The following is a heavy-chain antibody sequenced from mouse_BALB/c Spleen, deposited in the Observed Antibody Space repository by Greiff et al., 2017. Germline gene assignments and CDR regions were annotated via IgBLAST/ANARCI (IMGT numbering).Heavy chain of an antibody. V-gene: IGHV2-9*02. CDR3: ARAGDGYYEGAMDY. D-gene: IGHD2-3*01. J-gene: IGHJ4*01. CDR2: IWAGGST. CDR1: GFSLTSYG. Sequence: VQLVESGPGLVAPSQSLSITCTVSGFSLTSYGVHWVRQPPGKGLEWLGVIWAGGSTNYNSALMSRLSISKDNSKSQVFLKMNSLQTGDTAMYYCARAGDGYYEGAMDYWGQGTSVTVSS.